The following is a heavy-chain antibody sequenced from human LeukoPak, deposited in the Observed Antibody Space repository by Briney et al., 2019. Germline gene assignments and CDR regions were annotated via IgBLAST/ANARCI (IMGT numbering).Heavy chain of an antibody. J-gene: IGHJ4*02. CDR1: GGSISSGGYY. D-gene: IGHD1-14*01. Sequence: PSETLSLTCTVSGGSISSGGYYWSWFRQHPGKGLEWIGYIYYSGSTYYNPSLKSRVTISVDTSKNQFSLKLSSVTAADTAVYYCAREGSEGHHLDNWGQGTLVTVSS. CDR2: IYYSGST. CDR3: AREGSEGHHLDN. V-gene: IGHV4-31*03.